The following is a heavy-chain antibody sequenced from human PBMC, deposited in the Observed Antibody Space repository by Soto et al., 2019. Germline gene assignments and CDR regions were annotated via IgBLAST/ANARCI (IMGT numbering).Heavy chain of an antibody. V-gene: IGHV4-59*01. J-gene: IGHJ6*03. D-gene: IGHD1-20*01. CDR2: IYYSGST. CDR3: ARGITGSYYYYYYMDV. Sequence: PSETLSLTCTVSGGSISSYYWSWIRQPPGKGLEWIGYIYYSGSTNYNPSLKSRVTISVDTSKNQFSLKLSSVTAADTALYYCARGITGSYYYYYYMDVWGKGTTVTVSS. CDR1: GGSISSYY.